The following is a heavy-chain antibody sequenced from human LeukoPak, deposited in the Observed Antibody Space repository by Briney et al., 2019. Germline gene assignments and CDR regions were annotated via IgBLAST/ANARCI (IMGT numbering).Heavy chain of an antibody. CDR3: ARDTDAQQQLLANAFDI. CDR1: GGTFSSYA. CDR2: IIPIFGTA. D-gene: IGHD6-13*01. J-gene: IGHJ3*02. V-gene: IGHV1-69*05. Sequence: AASVKASCKASGGTFSSYAISWVRQAPGQGLEWMGVIIPIFGTANYAQKFQGRVTMTRDTSTSTVYMELSSLRSEDTAVYYCARDTDAQQQLLANAFDIWGQGTMVTVSS.